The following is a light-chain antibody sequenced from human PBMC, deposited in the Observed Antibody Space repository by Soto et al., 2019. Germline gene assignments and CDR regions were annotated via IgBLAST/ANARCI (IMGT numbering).Light chain of an antibody. CDR2: GAS. V-gene: IGKV1-39*01. CDR1: QSISSY. Sequence: DIQMNQYPSSLSASVGDRLTIICRASQSISSYLNWYQRKPGKAPIIIIYGASTLHSGVPSRLSGSWYGTDFTIKISSLQPEEGSTDDGQQTNSFQLTLVGGTKVDI. J-gene: IGKJ4*01. CDR3: QQTNSFQLT.